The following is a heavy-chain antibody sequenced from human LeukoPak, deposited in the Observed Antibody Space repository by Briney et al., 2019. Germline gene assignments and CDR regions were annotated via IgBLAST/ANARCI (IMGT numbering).Heavy chain of an antibody. V-gene: IGHV3-30*02. D-gene: IGHD6-13*01. CDR1: GFTFSSYG. Sequence: GGSLRLSCAASGFTFSSYGMHWVRQAPGKGLEWVAFIRYDGSNKYYADSVKGRFTISRDNSKNTLYLQMNSLRAEDTAVYYCAKDLAAAAFVDFDYWGQGTLVTVSS. CDR2: IRYDGSNK. J-gene: IGHJ4*02. CDR3: AKDLAAAAFVDFDY.